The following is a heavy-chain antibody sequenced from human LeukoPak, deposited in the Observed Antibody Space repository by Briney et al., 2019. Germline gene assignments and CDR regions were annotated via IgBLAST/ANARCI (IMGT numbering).Heavy chain of an antibody. J-gene: IGHJ3*02. CDR3: ARSRSGYSYEHGAFEI. V-gene: IGHV4-59*01. CDR1: GDSISTYY. Sequence: PSETLPLTCTVSGDSISTYYWSWIRQPPGKGLEWIAYIHYRGSTTYNPSLRSRVTISVDTSRNQFSLKLGSMTAADTAVYYCARSRSGYSYEHGAFEIWGQGTMVTVSS. D-gene: IGHD5-18*01. CDR2: IHYRGST.